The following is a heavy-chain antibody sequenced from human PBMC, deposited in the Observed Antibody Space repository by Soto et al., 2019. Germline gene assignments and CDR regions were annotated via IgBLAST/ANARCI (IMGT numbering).Heavy chain of an antibody. J-gene: IGHJ2*01. CDR1: GFTFDDYA. V-gene: IGHV3-9*01. CDR2: ISWNSGSI. Sequence: EVPLVESGGGLVQPGRSLRLSCAASGFTFDDYAMHWVRQAPGKGLEWVSGISWNSGSIGYADSVKGRFTISRDNAKNSLYLQMNSLRAEDTALYYCAKVTTVVTHWYFDLWGRGTLVTVSS. D-gene: IGHD4-17*01. CDR3: AKVTTVVTHWYFDL.